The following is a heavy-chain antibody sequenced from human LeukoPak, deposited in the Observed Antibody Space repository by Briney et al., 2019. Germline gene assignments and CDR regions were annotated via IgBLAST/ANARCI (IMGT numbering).Heavy chain of an antibody. CDR3: ARGRGSNWGSTRVSNWFDP. V-gene: IGHV4-34*01. D-gene: IGHD7-27*01. J-gene: IGHJ5*02. CDR1: GGSFSGYY. CDR2: INHSGST. Sequence: SETLSLTCAVYGGSFSGYYWSWIRQPPGKGLEWIGEINHSGSTNYNPSLKSRVTISVDTSKNQFSLKLSSVTAADTAVYYCARGRGSNWGSTRVSNWFDPWGQGTLVTVSS.